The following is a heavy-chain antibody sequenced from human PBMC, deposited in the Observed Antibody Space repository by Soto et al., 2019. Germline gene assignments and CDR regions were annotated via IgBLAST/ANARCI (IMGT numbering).Heavy chain of an antibody. Sequence: GALRLSCAASGFTFSNAWINWVRQAPGKGLEWVGRIKSKTDGGTTDFAAPVKGRFAISRDDSKDMVYLQMNSLKTEDTGIYFFTTDSYSTILVAVLDYWVNGPLVTVSS. CDR3: TTDSYSTILVAVLDY. D-gene: IGHD2-15*01. J-gene: IGHJ4*01. CDR1: GFTFSNAW. V-gene: IGHV3-15*07. CDR2: IKSKTDGGTT.